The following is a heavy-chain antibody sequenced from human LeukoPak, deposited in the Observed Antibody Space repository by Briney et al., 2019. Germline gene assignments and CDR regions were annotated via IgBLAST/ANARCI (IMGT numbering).Heavy chain of an antibody. CDR1: GYTLTELS. D-gene: IGHD6-13*01. CDR2: FDPEDGET. Sequence: PPVKVSCKVSGYTLTELSMHWVRQAPGKGLEWMGGFDPEDGETIYAQKFQGRVTMTEDTSTDTAYMELRSLRSEDTAVYYCATGGLYSSSWFDAFDIWGQGTMVTVSS. CDR3: ATGGLYSSSWFDAFDI. J-gene: IGHJ3*02. V-gene: IGHV1-24*01.